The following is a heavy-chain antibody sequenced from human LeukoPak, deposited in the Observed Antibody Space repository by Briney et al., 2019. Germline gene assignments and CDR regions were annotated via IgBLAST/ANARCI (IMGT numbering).Heavy chain of an antibody. CDR2: IYSGGDT. J-gene: IGHJ4*02. Sequence: PGGSLRLSCAASGLTVSSNCMSWVRQAPRKGLEWVSFIYSGGDTYYADSVKGRFTISRDNSKNTFHLQMNSLRAEDTAVYYCARRAGDYSHPYDYWGQGTLVTVSS. CDR1: GLTVSSNC. D-gene: IGHD3-22*01. V-gene: IGHV3-53*01. CDR3: ARRAGDYSHPYDY.